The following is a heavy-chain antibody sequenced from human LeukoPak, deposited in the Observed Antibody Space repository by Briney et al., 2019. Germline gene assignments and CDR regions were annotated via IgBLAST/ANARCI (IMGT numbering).Heavy chain of an antibody. CDR2: INHSGST. V-gene: IGHV4-34*01. D-gene: IGHD3-3*01. Sequence: PSETLSLTCAVYGGSFSGYYWSWIRQPPGKGLEWIGEINHSGSTNYNPSLKSRVTISVDTSKNQFSLKLSSVTAADTAVYYCARGSRYDFWDFGYFDYWGQGTLVTVSS. J-gene: IGHJ4*02. CDR3: ARGSRYDFWDFGYFDY. CDR1: GGSFSGYY.